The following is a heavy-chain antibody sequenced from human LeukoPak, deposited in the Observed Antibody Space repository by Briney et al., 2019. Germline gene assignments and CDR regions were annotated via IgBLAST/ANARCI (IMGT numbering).Heavy chain of an antibody. CDR2: TTGSSGDT. Sequence: GGSLRLSCAASGFTFSDYALSWVRQTPGKGLEWVAATTGSSGDTYHADSVKGRFAISRDNSKNTLYLQMNSLRAEDTAVYYCARDKYDSSGYPYYYYYYYMDVWGKGTTVTVSS. J-gene: IGHJ6*03. V-gene: IGHV3-23*01. CDR3: ARDKYDSSGYPYYYYYYYMDV. CDR1: GFTFSDYA. D-gene: IGHD3-22*01.